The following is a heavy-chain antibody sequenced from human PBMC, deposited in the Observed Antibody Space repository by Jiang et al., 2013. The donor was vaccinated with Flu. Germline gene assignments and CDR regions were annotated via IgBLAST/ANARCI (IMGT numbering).Heavy chain of an antibody. V-gene: IGHV4-59*01. J-gene: IGHJ4*03. CDR2: IYYSGDT. Sequence: GPGLVKPSETLSLTCTVSGGSLSNYYWNWIRQPPGKGLEWIGYIYYSGDTNYNSSLKSRVTISVDSSKKQFSLRLSSVIAADTAVYYCARARAPEVAATYFDYVGAREPRHRLL. D-gene: IGHD6-13*01. CDR1: GGSLSNYY. CDR3: ARARAPEVAATYFDY.